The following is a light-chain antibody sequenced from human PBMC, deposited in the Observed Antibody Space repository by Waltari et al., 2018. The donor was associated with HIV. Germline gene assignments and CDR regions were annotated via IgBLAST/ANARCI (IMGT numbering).Light chain of an antibody. V-gene: IGLV1-36*01. CDR3: AAWDDSLNGYV. J-gene: IGLJ1*01. CDR2: YDD. CDR1: TSNLRSHG. Sequence: SVLTQPPSVPVAPSLRVTLSSSGGTSNLRSHGVNWYQQVPGKAPKLLTYYDDLLSSGVSDRFSGSKSGTSASLAIRGLQSEDEADYYCAAWDDSLNGYVFGSGTKVTVL.